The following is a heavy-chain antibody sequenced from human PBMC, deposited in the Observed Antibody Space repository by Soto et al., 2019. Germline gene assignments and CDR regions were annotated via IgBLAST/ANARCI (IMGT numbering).Heavy chain of an antibody. CDR2: LIGGHYGT. CDR1: GFTLQNYA. V-gene: IGHV3-23*01. CDR3: AKGKSTGDIDWFDP. D-gene: IGHD3-10*01. Sequence: GGSLRLSCTASGFTLQNYAMAWVRQAPGKGLEWVSTLIGGHYGTAYSYSVKGRFTVSRDNSKNCLYLQMNSLGVEDTAMYFCAKGKSTGDIDWFDPCGPGSLLTVSS. J-gene: IGHJ5*02.